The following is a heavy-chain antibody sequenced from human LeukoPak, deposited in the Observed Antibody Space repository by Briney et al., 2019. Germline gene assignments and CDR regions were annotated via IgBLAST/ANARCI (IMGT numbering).Heavy chain of an antibody. CDR1: GFTFINYG. V-gene: IGHV3-48*03. D-gene: IGHD3-9*01. Sequence: PGVSLRFSCAASGFTFINYGLNWVRQTRGKGLEWLSYISGNGRTIYYADSARGRFTISRDNAKNSLYLQMNSLRAEDTAVYYCARNYYDILTGYYSGQDYWGQGTLVTLSS. CDR2: ISGNGRTI. J-gene: IGHJ4*02. CDR3: ARNYYDILTGYYSGQDY.